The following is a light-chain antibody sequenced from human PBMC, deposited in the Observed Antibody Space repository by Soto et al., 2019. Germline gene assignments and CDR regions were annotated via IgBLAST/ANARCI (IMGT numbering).Light chain of an antibody. Sequence: EIVMTQSPAPLSVSSGERVTLSCRASQSVSSYLAWYQQKPGQAPRLLIYDASSRATGIPVRFSGSGSGTDFTLTISSLEPEDFAVYYCQQRSSAITFGQGTRLEIK. CDR2: DAS. CDR3: QQRSSAIT. V-gene: IGKV3-11*01. J-gene: IGKJ5*01. CDR1: QSVSSY.